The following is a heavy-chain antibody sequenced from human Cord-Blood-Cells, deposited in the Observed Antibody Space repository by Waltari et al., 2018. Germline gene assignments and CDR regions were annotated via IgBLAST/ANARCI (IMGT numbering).Heavy chain of an antibody. CDR2: IIPIFGTA. D-gene: IGHD6-13*01. Sequence: QVQLVQSGAEVKKPGSSVKVSCKASGGTFSGYAIRWVGQAPGQGLEWMGGIIPIFGTANYAQKFQGRVTITADESTSTAYMELSSLRSEDTAVYYCARFSDRTAALYYGMDVWGQGTTVTVSS. V-gene: IGHV1-69*01. CDR1: GGTFSGYA. CDR3: ARFSDRTAALYYGMDV. J-gene: IGHJ6*02.